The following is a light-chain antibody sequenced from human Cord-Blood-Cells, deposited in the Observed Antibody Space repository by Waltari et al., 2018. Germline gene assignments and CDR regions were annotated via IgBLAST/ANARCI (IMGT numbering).Light chain of an antibody. Sequence: ESVFTQPPGTLSSARGERATLSCRASQSVSSSYLAWYQQKPGQAPRLLIYGASSRATGIPDRFSGSVSGTDFTLTISRLEPEDFAVYYCQQYGSSPVSFGQGTKLEIK. CDR2: GAS. V-gene: IGKV3-20*01. CDR3: QQYGSSPVS. CDR1: QSVSSSY. J-gene: IGKJ2*03.